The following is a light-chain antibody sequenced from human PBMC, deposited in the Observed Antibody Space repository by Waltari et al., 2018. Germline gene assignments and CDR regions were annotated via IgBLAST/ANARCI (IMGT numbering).Light chain of an antibody. CDR1: QGIRVD. J-gene: IGKJ1*01. CDR2: GAS. Sequence: AIHMTQPPSSLSASVGYRPVITCRASQGIRVDLAWYQQKSGKAPKLLIYGASTLQSGVPSRFSGNTSDTDFTLTISSLQPEDIATYYCLQDYSYPRTFGQGTKVEIK. CDR3: LQDYSYPRT. V-gene: IGKV1-6*01.